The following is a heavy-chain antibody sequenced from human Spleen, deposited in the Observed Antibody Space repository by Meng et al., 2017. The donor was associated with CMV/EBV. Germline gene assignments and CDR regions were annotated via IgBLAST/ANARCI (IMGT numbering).Heavy chain of an antibody. CDR2: ISSSGSTI. D-gene: IGHD1-26*01. CDR3: ARQIVGATSDAFDI. V-gene: IGHV3-48*03. CDR1: GYIFSYYA. J-gene: IGHJ3*02. Sequence: GGSLRLSCAASGYIFSYYAMSWVRQAPGKGLEWVSYISSSGSTIYYADSVKGRFTISRDNAKNSLYLQMNSLRAEDTAVYYCARQIVGATSDAFDIWGQGTMVTVSS.